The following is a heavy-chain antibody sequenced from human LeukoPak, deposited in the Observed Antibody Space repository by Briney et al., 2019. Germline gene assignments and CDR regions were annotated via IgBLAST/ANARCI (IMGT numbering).Heavy chain of an antibody. CDR1: GGSVTSGSYY. D-gene: IGHD2-15*01. Sequence: SETLSLTCSVSGGSVTSGSYYWSCIRQPAGKGLEWIGRISTSASTNYNPSLKSRVTMSIDTSKNQFSLKLNSLTAADTAVYYCARGAALAIDYWGQGALVTVSS. J-gene: IGHJ4*02. CDR3: ARGAALAIDY. V-gene: IGHV4-61*02. CDR2: ISTSAST.